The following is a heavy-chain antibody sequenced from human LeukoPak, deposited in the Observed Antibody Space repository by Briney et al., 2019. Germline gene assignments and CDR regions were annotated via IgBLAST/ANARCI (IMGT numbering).Heavy chain of an antibody. D-gene: IGHD3-16*01. V-gene: IGHV3-74*01. J-gene: IGHJ4*02. CDR2: INPDGNSK. CDR1: GFTFSNNW. Sequence: GGSLRLSCAASGFTFSNNWMHWVRQAPGKGLVWVSRINPDGNSKTYADSVKGRFTISRDNARNTLYLQMNSLRADDTAVYFCIRSLMGESDFWGQGTLVSVSS. CDR3: IRSLMGESDF.